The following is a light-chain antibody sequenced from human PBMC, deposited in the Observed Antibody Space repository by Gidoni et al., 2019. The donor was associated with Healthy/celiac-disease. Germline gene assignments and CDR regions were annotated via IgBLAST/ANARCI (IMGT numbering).Light chain of an antibody. CDR2: EVS. Sequence: SALPQPPSAARSPGPSVTISCTGTSSDVGGYNYVSWYQQHPGKAPKLMIYEVSKRPSGVPDRFSGSKSGNTASLTVSGLQAEDEADYYCSSYAGSNNLVFGGGTKLTVL. J-gene: IGLJ3*02. CDR1: SSDVGGYNY. CDR3: SSYAGSNNLV. V-gene: IGLV2-8*01.